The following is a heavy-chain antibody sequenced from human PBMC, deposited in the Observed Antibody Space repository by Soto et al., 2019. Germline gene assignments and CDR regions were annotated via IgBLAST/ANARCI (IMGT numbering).Heavy chain of an antibody. CDR1: GFSISTHA. D-gene: IGHD6-19*01. Sequence: GGPLRLSCVASGFSISTHALTWVRQAPGEGLEWVSSFSGRSGDTYYAASVKGRFTISGDSSKNTVILQMNNLRADDTALYYCARDSSAWPNYFDSWGQGIQVTVSS. J-gene: IGHJ4*02. V-gene: IGHV3-23*01. CDR3: ARDSSAWPNYFDS. CDR2: FSGRSGDT.